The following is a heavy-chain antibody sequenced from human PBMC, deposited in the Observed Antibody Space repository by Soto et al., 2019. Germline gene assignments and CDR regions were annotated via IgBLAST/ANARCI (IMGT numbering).Heavy chain of an antibody. CDR1: GFTFNKDW. CDR3: VRVGYCSSASCFQFDP. D-gene: IGHD2-2*01. V-gene: IGHV3-74*01. CDR2: INNDGGST. J-gene: IGHJ5*02. Sequence: GGSLRLSCAASGFTFNKDWMHWVRQAPGKGLVWVSRINNDGGSTSYADSVKGRFTISRDNAKNTLYLQMNSLRAEDTAIYYCVRVGYCSSASCFQFDPWGQGTLVTVSS.